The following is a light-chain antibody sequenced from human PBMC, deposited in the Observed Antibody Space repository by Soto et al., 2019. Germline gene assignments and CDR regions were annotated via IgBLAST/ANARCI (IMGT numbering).Light chain of an antibody. J-gene: IGKJ2*01. Sequence: DIQMTQSPSILSASVGDRVTITCRATQNINTWLAWYQQKPGKAPKMLIYDASRFQNGVPSRFSGSGSGTQFTLTISSLQPDDFATYYCQQSNGFGPGTKLDVK. V-gene: IGKV1-5*01. CDR2: DAS. CDR3: QQSNG. CDR1: QNINTW.